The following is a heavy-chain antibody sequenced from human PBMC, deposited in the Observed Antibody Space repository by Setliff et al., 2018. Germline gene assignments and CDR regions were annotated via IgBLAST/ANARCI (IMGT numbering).Heavy chain of an antibody. V-gene: IGHV4-39*07. Sequence: PSETLSLTCTVSGGSISSSSYYWGWIRQPPGKGLEWPGSVYFSGYTYYNPSLSGRVTISIDTSKNQFSLRLASVTAADTAVYYCARVDFTMLQGVLGQWGQGTLVTVSS. CDR3: ARVDFTMLQGVLGQ. CDR1: GGSISSSSYY. D-gene: IGHD3-10*01. CDR2: VYFSGYT. J-gene: IGHJ1*01.